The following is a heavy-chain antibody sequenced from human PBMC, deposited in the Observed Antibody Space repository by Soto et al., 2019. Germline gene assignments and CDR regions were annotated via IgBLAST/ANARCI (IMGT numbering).Heavy chain of an antibody. V-gene: IGHV2-70*11. CDR3: ARIHQWEVYQTMDV. Sequence: ASGPTLVNPTQTLTLTCTFSGFSLSTSGMCVSWIRQPPGKALEWLARIDWDDDKYYSTSLKTRLTISKDTSKNQVVLTMTNMDPVDTATYYCARIHQWEVYQTMDVWGQGTTVTVSS. J-gene: IGHJ6*02. CDR1: GFSLSTSGMC. CDR2: IDWDDDK. D-gene: IGHD1-26*01.